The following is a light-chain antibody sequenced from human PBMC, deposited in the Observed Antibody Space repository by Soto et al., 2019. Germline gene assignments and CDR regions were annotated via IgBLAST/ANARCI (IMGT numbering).Light chain of an antibody. CDR2: GAS. Sequence: ENVLTQSPGTLSLSPGERATLSCRASQTVSSYLTWYQQRPGQAPRLLISGASRRATGIPDRFSGSGSGTDFTLTISRLEPEDFAPYYCQQYGTSPITFGHGTRLEIK. CDR1: QTVSSY. V-gene: IGKV3-20*01. CDR3: QQYGTSPIT. J-gene: IGKJ5*01.